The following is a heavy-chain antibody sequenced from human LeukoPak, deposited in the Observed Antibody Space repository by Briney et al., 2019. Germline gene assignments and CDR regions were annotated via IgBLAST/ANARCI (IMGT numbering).Heavy chain of an antibody. Sequence: GRSLRLSCAASGFTFDDYAMHWVRQAPGKGLEWVSGISWNSGSIGYADSVKGRFTISRGNAKNSLYLQMNSLRAEDTALYYCAKDMTAAGTGFDYWGQGTLVTVS. J-gene: IGHJ4*02. CDR1: GFTFDDYA. CDR2: ISWNSGSI. CDR3: AKDMTAAGTGFDY. D-gene: IGHD6-13*01. V-gene: IGHV3-9*01.